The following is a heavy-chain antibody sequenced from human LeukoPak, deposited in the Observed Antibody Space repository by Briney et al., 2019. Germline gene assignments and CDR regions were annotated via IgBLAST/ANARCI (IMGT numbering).Heavy chain of an antibody. V-gene: IGHV4-59*08. CDR2: IYYSGST. J-gene: IGHJ4*02. CDR3: ARRDSSGYYSA. CDR1: GGSISSYS. D-gene: IGHD3-22*01. Sequence: PSETLSLTCTVSGGSISSYSWSWIRQPPGKGLEWIGNIYYSGSTNYNPSLKSRVTISVDTSKNQFSLKLSSVTAADTAVFYCARRDSSGYYSAWGQGTLVTVSS.